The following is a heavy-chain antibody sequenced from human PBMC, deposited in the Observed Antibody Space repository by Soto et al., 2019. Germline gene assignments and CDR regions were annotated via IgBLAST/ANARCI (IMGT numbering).Heavy chain of an antibody. J-gene: IGHJ4*02. V-gene: IGHV3-74*01. CDR3: ARGDGDRYDVNGSLGRH. CDR1: GFTFSIYW. CDR2: IKSDGRGT. D-gene: IGHD2-21*01. Sequence: EVQLVESGGGLVQPGESLTLSCAACGFTFSIYWIHWVREAPGQGLVWVTRIKSDGRGTYYADSVKGRLTISRDNATNTLYLQMNSLRVEDTAVYFCARGDGDRYDVNGSLGRHGVQGTMVNFSS.